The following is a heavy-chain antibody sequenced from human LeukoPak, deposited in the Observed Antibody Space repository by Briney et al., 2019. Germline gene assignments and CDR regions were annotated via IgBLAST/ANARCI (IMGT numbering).Heavy chain of an antibody. CDR1: GGSLSYYY. CDR2: INRSGST. Sequence: SETLSLTCAVYGGSLSYYYWSWIRQSPEKGLEWIGEINRSGSTNYNPSLKSRVSISVDTSRNQFSLKLSSVTAADTAVYYCARGGFYCGDDCYVDYWGQGTLVTVSS. J-gene: IGHJ4*02. V-gene: IGHV4-34*01. CDR3: ARGGFYCGDDCYVDY. D-gene: IGHD2-21*02.